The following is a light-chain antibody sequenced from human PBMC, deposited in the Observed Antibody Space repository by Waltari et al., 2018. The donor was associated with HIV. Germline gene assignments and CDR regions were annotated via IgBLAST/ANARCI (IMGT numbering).Light chain of an antibody. V-gene: IGKV1-13*02. CDR1: QGIGSS. Sequence: AIQLTQSPSSLSVSIGDRVTITCRASQGIGSSLAWHQQKPGNAPKLLIYDASSLKSGVPSRFSGSGSGTDFTLTISSLQPEDFAIYYCQFNTYPLTFGGGTKVEIK. CDR3: QFNTYPLT. J-gene: IGKJ4*01. CDR2: DAS.